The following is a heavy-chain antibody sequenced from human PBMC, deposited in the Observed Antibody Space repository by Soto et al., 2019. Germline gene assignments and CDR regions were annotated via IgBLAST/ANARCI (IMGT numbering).Heavy chain of an antibody. J-gene: IGHJ6*02. CDR1: GFTFSSYS. Sequence: GSLRLSCAASGFTFSSYSMNWVRQAPGKGLEWVSSISSSSSYMYYADSVKGRFTISRDNAKNSLYLQMNSLRAEDTAVYYCARYRAVADYGMDVWGQGTTVTVSS. CDR2: ISSSSSYM. CDR3: ARYRAVADYGMDV. D-gene: IGHD6-19*01. V-gene: IGHV3-21*01.